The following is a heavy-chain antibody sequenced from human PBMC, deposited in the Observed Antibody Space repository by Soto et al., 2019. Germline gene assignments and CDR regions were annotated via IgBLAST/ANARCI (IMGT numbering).Heavy chain of an antibody. D-gene: IGHD3-9*01. CDR1: GGSISSPLYY. CDR2: IYYIGTT. J-gene: IGHJ4*02. CDR3: ARLTVALETGFYPWGY. Sequence: QLQLQESGPRLVKPSETLSLTCTVSGGSISSPLYYWGWSRQPPGKGMEWVGAIYYIGTTYYNPPLKSRVSISVETSKNQFTLKLRSLTAADTAIYFCARLTVALETGFYPWGYWGQGNLVTVSS. V-gene: IGHV4-39*01.